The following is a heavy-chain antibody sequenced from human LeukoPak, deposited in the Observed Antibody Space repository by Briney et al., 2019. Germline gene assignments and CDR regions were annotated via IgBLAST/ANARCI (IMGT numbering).Heavy chain of an antibody. J-gene: IGHJ1*01. D-gene: IGHD2-2*01. CDR3: AKDRYSTSWSEYFHH. CDR1: GFIFSSYA. CDR2: VTGSGSST. V-gene: IGHV3-23*01. Sequence: PGGSLRLSCAASGFIFSSYAMSWVRQAPGKGLEWVSAVTGSGSSTYYADSVKGRFTISRDNSRNTLYLQMNSLRAEDTAIYYCAKDRYSTSWSEYFHHWGQGTLVTVSS.